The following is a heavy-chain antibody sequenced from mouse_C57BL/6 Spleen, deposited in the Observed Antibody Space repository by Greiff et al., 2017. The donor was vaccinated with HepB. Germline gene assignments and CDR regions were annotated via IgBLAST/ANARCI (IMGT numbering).Heavy chain of an antibody. V-gene: IGHV5-9*01. J-gene: IGHJ2*01. CDR2: ISGGGGNT. Sequence: EVQLQESGGGLVKPGGSLKLSCAASGFTFSSYTMSWVRQTPEKRLEWVATISGGGGNTYYPDSVKGRFTISRDNAKNTLYLQMSSLRSEDTALYYCARLYYGNYVYFDYWGQGTTLTVSS. CDR3: ARLYYGNYVYFDY. CDR1: GFTFSSYT. D-gene: IGHD2-1*01.